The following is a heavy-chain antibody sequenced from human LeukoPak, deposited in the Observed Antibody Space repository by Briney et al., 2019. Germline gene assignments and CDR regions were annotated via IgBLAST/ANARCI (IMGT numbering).Heavy chain of an antibody. D-gene: IGHD4-17*01. CDR1: GFTFSSYS. CDR3: AKDMLVTTLDY. Sequence: GGSLRLSCAASGFTFSSYSMNWVRQAPGKGLEWVSSISSSSSYIYYADSVKGRFTISRDNAKNSLYLQMNSLRAEDTAVYYCAKDMLVTTLDYWGQGTLVTVSS. CDR2: ISSSSSYI. V-gene: IGHV3-21*01. J-gene: IGHJ4*02.